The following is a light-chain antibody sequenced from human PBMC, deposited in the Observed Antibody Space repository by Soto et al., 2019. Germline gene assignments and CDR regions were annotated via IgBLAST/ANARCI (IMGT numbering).Light chain of an antibody. CDR2: SNN. CDR3: AAWDASMGGFYV. Sequence: QSVLTQPPSASGTPGQRVTISCSGRRSSIGSNTVNWYQHLPGTAPNLLIYSNNHRPSAVPDGFSASNTGASAALAISGLQSEDEGDYYCAAWDASMGGFYVFGTGTKLTVL. V-gene: IGLV1-44*01. CDR1: RSSIGSNT. J-gene: IGLJ1*01.